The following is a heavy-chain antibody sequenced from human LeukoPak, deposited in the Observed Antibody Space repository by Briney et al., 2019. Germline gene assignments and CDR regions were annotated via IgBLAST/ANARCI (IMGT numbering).Heavy chain of an antibody. Sequence: PSETLSLTCTVSGGSISSGRYYWGWIRQPPGKGLEWIGSIYYSGGTYNNPSLKSRVTISVDTSKNQFSLRLTSVTAADTAVYFCVRHRDYRYELRFLEWLPTYDYWGQGALVTVSS. CDR1: GGSISSGRYY. CDR2: IYYSGGT. V-gene: IGHV4-39*01. D-gene: IGHD3-3*01. CDR3: VRHRDYRYELRFLEWLPTYDY. J-gene: IGHJ4*02.